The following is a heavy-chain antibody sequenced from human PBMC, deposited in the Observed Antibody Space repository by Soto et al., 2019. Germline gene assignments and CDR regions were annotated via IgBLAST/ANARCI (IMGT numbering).Heavy chain of an antibody. CDR1: GFTFSSYA. CDR2: ISGSGGST. V-gene: IGHV3-23*01. D-gene: IGHD3-22*01. J-gene: IGHJ5*02. Sequence: GGSLRLSCAASGFTFSSYAMSWVRQAPGKGLEWVSAISGSGGSTYYADSVKGRFTISRDNAKNTLYLQMNSLRAEDTAVYFCVRDQDSRGYSVFNLWGQGAQVTVSS. CDR3: VRDQDSRGYSVFNL.